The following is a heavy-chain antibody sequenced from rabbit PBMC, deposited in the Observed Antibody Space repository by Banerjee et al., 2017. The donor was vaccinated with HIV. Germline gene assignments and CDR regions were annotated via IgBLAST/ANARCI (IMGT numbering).Heavy chain of an antibody. CDR1: GFDFSAYTF. CDR2: IDTGSRDFT. CDR3: ARGEYFTVGFSSYGDANL. V-gene: IGHV1S40*01. J-gene: IGHJ4*01. Sequence: LVEYGGDLVQPGASLTLTCTASGFDFSAYTFMCWVRQAPGKGLEWIACIDTGSRDFTYYASWAKGRFTISKTSSTTVTLQMTSLTAADTATYFCARGEYFTVGFSSYGDANLWGQGTLVPS. D-gene: IGHD5-1*01.